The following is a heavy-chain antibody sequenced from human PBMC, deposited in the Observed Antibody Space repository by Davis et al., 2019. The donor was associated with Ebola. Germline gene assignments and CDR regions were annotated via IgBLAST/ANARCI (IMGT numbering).Heavy chain of an antibody. CDR1: GGSISSSSYY. J-gene: IGHJ6*02. CDR3: ARIGDHSTVNRYYYYGMDV. D-gene: IGHD4-11*01. Sequence: SETLSLTCTVSGGSISSSSYYWGWIRQPPGKGLEWIGSIYYSGSTNYNPSLKSRVTISVDTSKNQFSLKLSSVTAADTAVYYCARIGDHSTVNRYYYYGMDVWGQGTTVTVSS. CDR2: IYYSGST. V-gene: IGHV4-39*07.